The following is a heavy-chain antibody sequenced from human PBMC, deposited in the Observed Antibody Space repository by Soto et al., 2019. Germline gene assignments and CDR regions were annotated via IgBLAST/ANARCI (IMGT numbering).Heavy chain of an antibody. V-gene: IGHV3-74*01. CDR2: INGDGSTT. CDR1: GFTFSSYW. Sequence: GGSLRLSCAASGFTFSSYWMHWVRQAPGKGLVWVSRINGDGSTTSYADSVKGRFIISRDNAKNMLYLQMNSLRAEDTAVYYCARPRYDGSGTPFDHWGQGTLVTVSS. CDR3: ARPRYDGSGTPFDH. D-gene: IGHD3-22*01. J-gene: IGHJ4*02.